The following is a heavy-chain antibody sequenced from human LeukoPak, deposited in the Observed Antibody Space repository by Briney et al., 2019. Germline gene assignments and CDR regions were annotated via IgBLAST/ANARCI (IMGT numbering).Heavy chain of an antibody. CDR2: ISSSSSTI. J-gene: IGHJ5*02. D-gene: IGHD5-12*01. V-gene: IGHV3-48*01. CDR1: GFTFGSYS. CDR3: AREEWLRGIDP. Sequence: GGSLRLSCAASGFTFGSYSMNWVRQAPGKGLEWVSYISSSSSTIYYADSVKGRFTISRDNAKNSLYLQMNSLRAEDTAVYYCAREEWLRGIDPWGQGTLVTVSS.